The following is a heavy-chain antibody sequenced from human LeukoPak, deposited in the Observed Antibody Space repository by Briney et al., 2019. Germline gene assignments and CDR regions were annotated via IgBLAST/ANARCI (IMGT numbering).Heavy chain of an antibody. D-gene: IGHD2-15*01. CDR2: IDYRGTT. CDR1: GGSISSSSYY. J-gene: IGHJ4*02. Sequence: SETLSLTCTVSGGSISSSSYYWGWVRQPPGKGLEWIGTIDYRGTTYYNPSLKSRVTLSVDTSKNEFSLSLTSVTAADTAVYYCARDFSGFCSGDCRPYYFDYWGQGILVTVSS. V-gene: IGHV4-39*07. CDR3: ARDFSGFCSGDCRPYYFDY.